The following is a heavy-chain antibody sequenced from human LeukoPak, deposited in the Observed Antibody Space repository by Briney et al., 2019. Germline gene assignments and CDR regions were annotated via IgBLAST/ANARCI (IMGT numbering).Heavy chain of an antibody. CDR1: GGSISSSSYY. Sequence: SETLSLTCTVSGGSISSSSYYWGWIRQPPGKGLEWIGSIYYSGSTYYNPSLKSRVTISVDTSKSQFSLKLSSVTAADTAVYYCARLKEFQKIFDYWGQGTLVTVSS. V-gene: IGHV4-39*01. D-gene: IGHD2-21*01. CDR2: IYYSGST. CDR3: ARLKEFQKIFDY. J-gene: IGHJ4*02.